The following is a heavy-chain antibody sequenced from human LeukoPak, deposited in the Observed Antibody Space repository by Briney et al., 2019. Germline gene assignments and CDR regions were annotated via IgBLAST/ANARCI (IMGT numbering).Heavy chain of an antibody. CDR2: INHSGST. D-gene: IGHD6-13*01. Sequence: SETLSLTCAVYGGSFSGYYWSWIRQPPGKGLEWIGEINHSGSTNYNPSLKSRVTISVDTSKNQFSLKLSSVTAADTAVYYCARRGYSSSWYEGGDFDYWGQGTLVTVSS. CDR1: GGSFSGYY. V-gene: IGHV4-34*01. J-gene: IGHJ4*02. CDR3: ARRGYSSSWYEGGDFDY.